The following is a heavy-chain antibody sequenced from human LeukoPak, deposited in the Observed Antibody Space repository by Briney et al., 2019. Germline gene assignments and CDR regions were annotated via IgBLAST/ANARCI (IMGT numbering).Heavy chain of an antibody. CDR3: ASIKSSSWWVAEYFQH. CDR1: GFTFSSYG. D-gene: IGHD6-13*01. J-gene: IGHJ1*01. CDR2: ISYDGSNK. Sequence: PGGSLRLSCAASGFTFSSYGMHWVRQAPGKGLEWVAVISYDGSNKYYADSVKGRFTISRDNAKNSLYLQMNSLRAEDTAVYYCASIKSSSWWVAEYFQHWGQGTLVTVSS. V-gene: IGHV3-30*03.